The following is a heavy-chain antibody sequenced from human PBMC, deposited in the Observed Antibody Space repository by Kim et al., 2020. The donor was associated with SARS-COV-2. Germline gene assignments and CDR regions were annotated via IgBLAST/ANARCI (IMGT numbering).Heavy chain of an antibody. D-gene: IGHD3-16*01. CDR1: GFTFSSYA. CDR2: ISGSGGST. V-gene: IGHV3-23*01. J-gene: IGHJ4*02. Sequence: GGSLRLSCAASGFTFSSYAMSWVRQAPGKGLEWVSAISGSGGSTYYADSVKGRFTISRDNSKNTLYLQMNSLRAEDTAVYYCAKEPLRGDYDYVWGAPFRYWGQGTLVTVSS. CDR3: AKEPLRGDYDYVWGAPFRY.